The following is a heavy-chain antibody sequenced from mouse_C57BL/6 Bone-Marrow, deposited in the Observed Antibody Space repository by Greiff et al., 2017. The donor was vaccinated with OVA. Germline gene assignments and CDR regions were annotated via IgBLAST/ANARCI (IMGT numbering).Heavy chain of an antibody. CDR3: ARTGNGSSSFYWYFDV. V-gene: IGHV1-64*01. D-gene: IGHD1-1*01. CDR2: IHPNSGST. Sequence: VQLQQPGAELVKPGASVKLSCKASGYTFTSYWMHWVKQRPGQGLEWIGMIHPNSGSTNYNEKFKSKATLTVDKSSSTAYMQLSSLTSEDSAVYYCARTGNGSSSFYWYFDVWGTGTTVTVSS. J-gene: IGHJ1*03. CDR1: GYTFTSYW.